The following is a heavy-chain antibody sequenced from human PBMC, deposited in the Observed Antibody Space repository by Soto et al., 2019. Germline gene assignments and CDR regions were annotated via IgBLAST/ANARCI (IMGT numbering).Heavy chain of an antibody. Sequence: QVQLQQWGAGLWKPSETLALTCAVSGGSFSGYYWSWIRQAPGKGLAWIGEINHSGATNYNSSLKSPVTMSVDTSKNQVSLKLTALTAADTAVYYRGGLRELWPGVPDFYYGGDVLGQWTTVTVSS. J-gene: IGHJ6*02. V-gene: IGHV4-34*01. CDR1: GGSFSGYY. CDR3: GGLRELWPGVPDFYYGGDV. CDR2: INHSGAT. D-gene: IGHD3-10*02.